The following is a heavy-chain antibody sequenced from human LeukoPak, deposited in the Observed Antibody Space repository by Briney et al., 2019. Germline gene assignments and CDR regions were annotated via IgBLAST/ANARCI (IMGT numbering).Heavy chain of an antibody. CDR3: ARALNYDYVWGSYRYRWFDP. CDR2: IYYSGST. Sequence: SETLSLTCTVSGGSISSYYWSWIRQPPGKGLEWIGYIYYSGSTNYNPSLKSRVTISVDTSKNQFSLKLSSVTAADTAVYYCARALNYDYVWGSYRYRWFDPWGQGTLVTVSS. CDR1: GGSISSYY. J-gene: IGHJ5*02. V-gene: IGHV4-59*01. D-gene: IGHD3-16*02.